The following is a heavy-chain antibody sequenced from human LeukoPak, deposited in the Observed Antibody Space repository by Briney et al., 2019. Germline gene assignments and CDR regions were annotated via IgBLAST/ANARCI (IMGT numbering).Heavy chain of an antibody. CDR1: GFTFSSYW. V-gene: IGHV3-66*01. CDR2: IYSGGST. D-gene: IGHD6-13*01. CDR3: ARGIAAASAFDY. Sequence: PGGSLRLSCAASGFTFSSYWMHWVRQAPGKGLEWVSLIYSGGSTYYADSVKGRFTISRDNSKNTLHLQMNSLRAEDTALYYCARGIAAASAFDYWGQGTLVTVSS. J-gene: IGHJ4*02.